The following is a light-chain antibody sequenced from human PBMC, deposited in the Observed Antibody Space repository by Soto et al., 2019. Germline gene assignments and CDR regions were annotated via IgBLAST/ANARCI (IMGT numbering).Light chain of an antibody. CDR2: GAS. V-gene: IGKV3-20*01. J-gene: IGKJ3*01. CDR3: KHYGSSAL. CDR1: QSVSSSY. Sequence: EIVLTQSPGTLSLSPGERATLSCRASQSVSSSYLAWYQQKPGQAPRLLIYGASSRATGIPERFSGSGSGTDFTLTISRLEPEDFAVYYCKHYGSSALFGPGTKVDIK.